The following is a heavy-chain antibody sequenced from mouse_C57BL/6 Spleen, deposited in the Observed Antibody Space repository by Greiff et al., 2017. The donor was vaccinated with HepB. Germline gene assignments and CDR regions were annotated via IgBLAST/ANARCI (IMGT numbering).Heavy chain of an antibody. CDR1: GYAFSSSW. Sequence: QVQLQQSGPELVKPGASVKISCKASGYAFSSSWMNWVKQRPGKGLEWIGRIYPGDGDTNYNGKFKGKATLAADKSSSTAYMQLSSLTSEDSAVYFCANPISTMVTTEFAYWGQGTLVTVSA. CDR3: ANPISTMVTTEFAY. V-gene: IGHV1-82*01. J-gene: IGHJ3*01. D-gene: IGHD2-2*01. CDR2: IYPGDGDT.